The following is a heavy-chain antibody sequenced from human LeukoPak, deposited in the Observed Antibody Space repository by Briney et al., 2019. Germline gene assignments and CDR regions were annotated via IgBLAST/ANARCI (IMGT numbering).Heavy chain of an antibody. J-gene: IGHJ4*02. CDR1: GFTFSSYA. V-gene: IGHV3-23*01. CDR3: AKDTYNWNQFDY. D-gene: IGHD1-20*01. Sequence: PGGSLRLSCAASGFTFSSYAMSWVRQAPGKGLEWVSAISGSGGSTYYAGSVKGRFTISRDNSKNTLYLQMNSLRAEDTAVYYCAKDTYNWNQFDYWGQGTLVTVSS. CDR2: ISGSGGST.